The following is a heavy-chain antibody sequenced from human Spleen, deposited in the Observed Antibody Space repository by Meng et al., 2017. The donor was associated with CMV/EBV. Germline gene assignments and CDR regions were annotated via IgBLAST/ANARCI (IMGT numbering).Heavy chain of an antibody. D-gene: IGHD3-22*01. J-gene: IGHJ4*02. CDR2: IRSKTDGGTT. Sequence: GESLKISCVASGITSTYAWISWVRQAPGKGLEWVGRIRSKTDGGTTDYAAPVKDRITISRDDSRKTVYLVMNSLKNEDTAVYYCTTPSGYYPREDYWGQGTLVTVSS. CDR1: GITSTYAW. CDR3: TTPSGYYPREDY. V-gene: IGHV3-15*01.